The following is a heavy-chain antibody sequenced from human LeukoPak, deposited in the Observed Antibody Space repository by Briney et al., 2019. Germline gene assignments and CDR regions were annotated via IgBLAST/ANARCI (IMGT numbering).Heavy chain of an antibody. D-gene: IGHD2-21*01. Sequence: GRSLRLSCAPSGFTFDDYAMHCVRAAPGKGLEWVSGISWNSGSIGYADSVKGRFTISRDNAKKPLYLQRNSLRAEDTALYYCAKDRGDAYWDAFDIWGQGAMVTVSS. J-gene: IGHJ3*02. V-gene: IGHV3-9*01. CDR1: GFTFDDYA. CDR3: AKDRGDAYWDAFDI. CDR2: ISWNSGSI.